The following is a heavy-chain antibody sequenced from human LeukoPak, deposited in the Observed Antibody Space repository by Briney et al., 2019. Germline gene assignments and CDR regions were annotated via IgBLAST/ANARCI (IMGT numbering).Heavy chain of an antibody. J-gene: IGHJ4*02. V-gene: IGHV1-18*01. D-gene: IGHD3-22*01. Sequence: ASVKVSCKASGYTFTSYGISWVRQAPGQGLEWMGWISAYNGNTNYAQKLQGRVTMTTDTPTSTAYMELRSLRSDDTAVYYCARDTYYYDSSGYNPFDYWGQGTLVTVSS. CDR2: ISAYNGNT. CDR3: ARDTYYYDSSGYNPFDY. CDR1: GYTFTSYG.